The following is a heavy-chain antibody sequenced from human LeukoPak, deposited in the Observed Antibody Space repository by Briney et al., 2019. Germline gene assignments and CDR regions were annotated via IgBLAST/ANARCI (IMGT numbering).Heavy chain of an antibody. CDR1: GFTFSSYA. Sequence: GGSLRLSCAASGFTFSSYAMSWVRQAPGKGLEWVSGISGSGDNTYYADSVKGRFTISRDNSKNTLYVQVNSLGTEDTAAYYCAKGSYYDSSGSFDFDYWGQGTLVTVSS. CDR2: ISGSGDNT. J-gene: IGHJ4*02. CDR3: AKGSYYDSSGSFDFDY. V-gene: IGHV3-23*01. D-gene: IGHD3-22*01.